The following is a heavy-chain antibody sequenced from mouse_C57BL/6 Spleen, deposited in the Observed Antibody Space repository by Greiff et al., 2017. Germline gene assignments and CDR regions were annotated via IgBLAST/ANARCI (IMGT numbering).Heavy chain of an antibody. J-gene: IGHJ2*01. CDR3: ARWTSYGSSPYYFDY. Sequence: VQLQQSGPELVKPGASVKISCMASGYTFTDYYMNWVKQSHGKSLEWIGDINPNNGGTSYNEKFKGKATLTVDKSSSTAYMELRSLTPEDSAVYYGARWTSYGSSPYYFDYWGQGTTLTVSS. CDR1: GYTFTDYY. V-gene: IGHV1-26*01. CDR2: INPNNGGT. D-gene: IGHD1-1*01.